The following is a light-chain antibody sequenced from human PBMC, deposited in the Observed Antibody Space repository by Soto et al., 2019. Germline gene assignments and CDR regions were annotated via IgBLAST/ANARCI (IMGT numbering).Light chain of an antibody. CDR3: QQYDNFPPLT. V-gene: IGKV3-20*01. J-gene: IGKJ4*01. Sequence: EIVLTQSPGTLSLSPGERATLSCRASQSVSSSYLAWYQQKPGQAPRLLIYGASSRATGIPDRFSGSGSGTDFTLTISRLEPEDFAVYYCQQYDNFPPLTFGGGTKVEIK. CDR2: GAS. CDR1: QSVSSSY.